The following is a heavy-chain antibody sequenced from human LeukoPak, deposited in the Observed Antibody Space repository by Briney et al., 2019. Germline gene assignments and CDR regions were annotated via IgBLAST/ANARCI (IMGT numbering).Heavy chain of an antibody. V-gene: IGHV3-21*04. CDR1: GFTFSSYS. D-gene: IGHD3-10*01. CDR3: AKCGSGSLDRDAFDI. J-gene: IGHJ3*02. Sequence: PGGSLRLSCAASGFTFSSYSMNWVRQAPGKGLEWVSSISSSSSYIYYADSVKGRFTISRDNAKNSLYLQMNSLRAEDTAVYYCAKCGSGSLDRDAFDIWGQGTMVTVSS. CDR2: ISSSSSYI.